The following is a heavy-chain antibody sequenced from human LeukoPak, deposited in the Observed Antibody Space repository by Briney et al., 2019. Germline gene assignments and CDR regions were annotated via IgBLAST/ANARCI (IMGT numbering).Heavy chain of an antibody. CDR1: GFTFSSYA. Sequence: GGSLRLSCAASGFTFSSYAMRWVRQAPGKGLEWLSAISETGDHTYYADSVKGLFTISRDNSKNTLYLQMNSLRAEDTAVYYCTNLVFDSSGYSYFDCWGQGTLVTVSS. D-gene: IGHD3-22*01. CDR2: ISETGDHT. V-gene: IGHV3-23*01. J-gene: IGHJ4*02. CDR3: TNLVFDSSGYSYFDC.